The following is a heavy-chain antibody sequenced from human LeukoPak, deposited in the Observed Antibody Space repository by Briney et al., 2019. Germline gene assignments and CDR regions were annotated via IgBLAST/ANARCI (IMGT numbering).Heavy chain of an antibody. D-gene: IGHD6-13*01. Sequence: GGSLRLSCAACGFTFSSDAMHWVRQAPGKGLEGVAVISYDGSNKYYADSVKGRFTISRDNSKNPLYMQMNSLRAEDTAVYYCARDPGYSSSWFIDYWGQGTLVTVSS. CDR2: ISYDGSNK. V-gene: IGHV3-30*04. J-gene: IGHJ4*02. CDR1: GFTFSSDA. CDR3: ARDPGYSSSWFIDY.